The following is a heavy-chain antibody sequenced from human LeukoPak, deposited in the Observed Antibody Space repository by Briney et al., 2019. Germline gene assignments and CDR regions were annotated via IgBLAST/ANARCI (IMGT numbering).Heavy chain of an antibody. Sequence: SVKVSCKASGGTFSSYAISWVRQAPGQGLEWMGGIIPIFGTANYAQKFQGRVTITADESTSAAYMELSSLRSEDTAVYYCARGDYDFWSGSMDYWGQGTLVTVSS. D-gene: IGHD3-3*01. CDR1: GGTFSSYA. CDR3: ARGDYDFWSGSMDY. CDR2: IIPIFGTA. V-gene: IGHV1-69*13. J-gene: IGHJ4*02.